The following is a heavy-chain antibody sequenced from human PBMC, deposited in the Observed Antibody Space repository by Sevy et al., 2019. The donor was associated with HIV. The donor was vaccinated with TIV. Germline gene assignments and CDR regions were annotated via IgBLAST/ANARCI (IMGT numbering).Heavy chain of an antibody. Sequence: GGSLRLSCAVSGFTFSGSAMDWVRHTSGKGLEWLGRIRNQANNYTTTYAASVKGRSVISRDDSKNTAYLHMSNLKSEDTAVYYCTSGIAVVGTVYFDYWGRGTLVTVSS. CDR3: TSGIAVVGTVYFDY. CDR1: GFTFSGSA. CDR2: IRNQANNYTT. V-gene: IGHV3-73*01. D-gene: IGHD6-19*01. J-gene: IGHJ4*02.